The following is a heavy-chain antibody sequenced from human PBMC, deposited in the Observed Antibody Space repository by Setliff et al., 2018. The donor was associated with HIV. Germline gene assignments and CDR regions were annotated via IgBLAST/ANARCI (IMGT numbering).Heavy chain of an antibody. D-gene: IGHD6-13*01. J-gene: IGHJ4*02. Sequence: SETLSLTCTVSGGSISSGSYYWSWIRQPPGKGLEWIGSIYYSGSTYYNPSLKSRVTISVDTSKNQFSLKLSSVTAADTAVYYCARAAIAAAGPGDYWGQGTLVTVSS. CDR1: GGSISSGSYY. CDR3: ARAAIAAAGPGDY. V-gene: IGHV4-39*01. CDR2: IYYSGST.